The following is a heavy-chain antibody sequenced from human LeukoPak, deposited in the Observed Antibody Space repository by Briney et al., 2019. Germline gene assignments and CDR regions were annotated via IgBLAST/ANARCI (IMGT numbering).Heavy chain of an antibody. CDR2: IKQDGSEK. J-gene: IGHJ6*02. CDR1: GFTFSSYW. Sequence: GGSLRLSCAASGFTFSSYWMSWVRQAPGKGLEWVANIKQDGSEKYYVGSVKGRFTISRDNAKNSLYLQMNSLRAEDTAVYYCARDLESSSWYTAYYYYGMDVWGRGTTVTVSS. D-gene: IGHD6-13*01. CDR3: ARDLESSSWYTAYYYYGMDV. V-gene: IGHV3-7*01.